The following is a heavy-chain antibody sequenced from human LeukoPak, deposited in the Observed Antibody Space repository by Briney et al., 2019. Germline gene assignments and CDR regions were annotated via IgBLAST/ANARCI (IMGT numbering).Heavy chain of an antibody. Sequence: SETLSLTCAVSGGSISSGGYSWSWIRQPPGKGPEWIGYIYHSGSTNYNPSLKSRVTISVDTSKNQFSLKLSSVTAADTAVYYCARYKWIQLWFSFDYWGQGTLVTVSS. D-gene: IGHD5-18*01. J-gene: IGHJ4*02. CDR3: ARYKWIQLWFSFDY. CDR2: IYHSGST. CDR1: GGSISSGGYS. V-gene: IGHV4-30-2*01.